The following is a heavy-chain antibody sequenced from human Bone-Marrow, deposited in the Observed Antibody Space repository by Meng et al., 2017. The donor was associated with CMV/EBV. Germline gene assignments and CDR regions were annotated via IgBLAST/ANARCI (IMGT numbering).Heavy chain of an antibody. J-gene: IGHJ6*02. CDR2: ISGSGGTI. CDR1: GFSFSDYY. Sequence: GRSLSLSCVPSGFSFSDYYMSWIRPAPGKGLEWVSYISGSGGTIYYAVSVKGRFTIPRNNAKNSLDLQMNSLRAEDTAMYYGAKDKSYYYYYGMDVWGQGTTVTVSS. V-gene: IGHV3-11*01. CDR3: AKDKSYYYYYGMDV.